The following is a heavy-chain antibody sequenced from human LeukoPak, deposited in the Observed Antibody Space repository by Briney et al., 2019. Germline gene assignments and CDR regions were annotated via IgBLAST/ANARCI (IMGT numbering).Heavy chain of an antibody. CDR3: ARHAGGIAAAGTRPFDY. D-gene: IGHD6-13*01. V-gene: IGHV4-39*01. CDR2: IYYGGGT. CDR1: GASFSSSTYY. Sequence: SETLSLTCTVSGASFSSSTYYWGWIRQPPGKGLEWIGSIYYGGGTYYNPSLKSRVTMSVDTSKKQFSLKLSSVTAADTAVYYCARHAGGIAAAGTRPFDYWGQGTLVTVSS. J-gene: IGHJ4*02.